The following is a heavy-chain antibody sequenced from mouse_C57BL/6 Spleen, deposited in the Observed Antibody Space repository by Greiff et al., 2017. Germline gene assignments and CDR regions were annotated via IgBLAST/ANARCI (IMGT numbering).Heavy chain of an antibody. CDR1: GYTFTDYE. Sequence: VQLQQSGAELVRPGASVTLSCKASGYTFTDYEMHWVKQTPVHGLEWIGALDPETGGTAYNQKFKGKAILTADTSSSTAYMESRSLTSDDAAVYYCTRGEENWAVWYFEVWGTGTTVTVSS. D-gene: IGHD4-1*01. V-gene: IGHV1-15*01. J-gene: IGHJ1*03. CDR2: LDPETGGT. CDR3: TRGEENWAVWYFEV.